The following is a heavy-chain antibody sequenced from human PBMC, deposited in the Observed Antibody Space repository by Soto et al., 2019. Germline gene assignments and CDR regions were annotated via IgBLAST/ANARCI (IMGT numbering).Heavy chain of an antibody. D-gene: IGHD2-15*01. CDR1: GYSFTSYW. CDR3: ARRSIGVVAATQYYGMDV. V-gene: IGHV5-51*01. Sequence: GESLKIPCKGSGYSFTSYWIGWVRQMPGKGLEWMGIIYPGDSGTRYSPSFQGQVTISADKSISTAYLQWSSLKASDTAMYYCARRSIGVVAATQYYGMDVWGQGTTVTVS. J-gene: IGHJ6*02. CDR2: IYPGDSGT.